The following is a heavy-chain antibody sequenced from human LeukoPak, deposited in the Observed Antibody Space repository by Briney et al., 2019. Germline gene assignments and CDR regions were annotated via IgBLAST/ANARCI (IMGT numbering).Heavy chain of an antibody. J-gene: IGHJ3*02. Sequence: SVKVSCKASGGTFSSYAISWVRQAPGQGLEWMGGIIPIFGTANYAQKFQGRVTITADKSTSTAYMELSSLRSEDTAVYYCASQSPSDSSGWYGGPFDIWGQGTMVTVSS. V-gene: IGHV1-69*06. D-gene: IGHD6-19*01. CDR2: IIPIFGTA. CDR3: ASQSPSDSSGWYGGPFDI. CDR1: GGTFSSYA.